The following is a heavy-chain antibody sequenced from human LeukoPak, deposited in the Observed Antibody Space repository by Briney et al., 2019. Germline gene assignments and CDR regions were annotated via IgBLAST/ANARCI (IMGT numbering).Heavy chain of an antibody. V-gene: IGHV3-33*08. CDR2: IWYDGSNK. D-gene: IGHD4-17*01. CDR1: GFTFSSYA. Sequence: GGSLRLSCAASGFTFSSYAMSWVRQAPGKGLEWVAVIWYDGSNKYYADSVKGRFTISRDNSKNTLYLQMNSLRAEDTAVYYCARENYGDYSWLSLGSSAFDIWGQGTMVTVSS. J-gene: IGHJ3*02. CDR3: ARENYGDYSWLSLGSSAFDI.